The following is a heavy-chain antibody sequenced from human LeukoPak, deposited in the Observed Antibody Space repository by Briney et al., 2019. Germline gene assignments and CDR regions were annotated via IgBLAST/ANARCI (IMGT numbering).Heavy chain of an antibody. V-gene: IGHV3-7*02. CDR3: RYGSGIYSFDY. CDR1: GFTFSNYW. J-gene: IGHJ4*02. CDR2: LKQDGTEK. D-gene: IGHD3-10*01. Sequence: GGSLRLSCVASGFTFSNYWMTWVRQAPGKGLEWVANLKQDGTEKYYVDFVKGRFTISRDNAKNSLYLQMNSLRAEDTAVYYCRYGSGIYSFDYWGQGTLVTVSS.